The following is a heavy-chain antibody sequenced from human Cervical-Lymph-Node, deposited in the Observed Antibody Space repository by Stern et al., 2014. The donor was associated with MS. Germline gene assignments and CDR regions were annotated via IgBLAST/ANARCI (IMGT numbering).Heavy chain of an antibody. CDR2: NSGSGGST. Sequence: VQLVQSGGGLVQPGGSLRLSCAASGFTCSRYAMSWVRQAPGTGLEWASANSGSGGSTYYADSVKCRFTISRDNSKNTLYLQMNSLRAEDTAVYYCAKERETPKWLDGMDVWGQGTTVTVSS. CDR1: GFTCSRYA. CDR3: AKERETPKWLDGMDV. J-gene: IGHJ6*02. V-gene: IGHV3-23*04. D-gene: IGHD3-22*01.